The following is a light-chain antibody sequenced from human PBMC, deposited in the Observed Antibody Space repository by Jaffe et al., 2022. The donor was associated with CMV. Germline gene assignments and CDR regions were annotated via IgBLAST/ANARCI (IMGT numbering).Light chain of an antibody. J-gene: IGKJ2*01. CDR2: KVS. CDR3: IQGSHWPYT. V-gene: IGKV2-30*02. Sequence: DVVMTQSPLSLPVTLGQPASISCRSSHSLAHSDGYTYLSWLQQRPGQSPRRLIYKVSKRDSGVPDRFSGSGSGTDFTLKITRVEAEDVGVYYCIQGSHWPYTMGQGTKLEI. CDR1: HSLAHSDGYTY.